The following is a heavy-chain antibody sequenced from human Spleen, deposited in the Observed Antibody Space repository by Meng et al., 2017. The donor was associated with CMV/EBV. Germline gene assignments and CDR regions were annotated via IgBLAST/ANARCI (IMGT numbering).Heavy chain of an antibody. CDR3: AKDLYRGAARHTLSF. Sequence: GESLKISCAASGFTFSRNDMHWVRQPVGKGLEWVSTIGTAGDKSYAASVKGRFTISRDNSKNSLYLQMSSLRAEDAALYYCAKDLYRGAARHTLSFWGQGTLVTVSS. CDR2: IGTAGDK. D-gene: IGHD6-6*01. J-gene: IGHJ4*02. V-gene: IGHV3-13*01. CDR1: GFTFSRND.